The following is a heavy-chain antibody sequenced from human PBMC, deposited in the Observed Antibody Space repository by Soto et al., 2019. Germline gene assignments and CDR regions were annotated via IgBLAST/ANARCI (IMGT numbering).Heavy chain of an antibody. CDR2: ISSSSSYI. CDR3: ARDYDFWSGYFSDNQYYYYGMDV. J-gene: IGHJ6*02. D-gene: IGHD3-3*01. CDR1: GFTFSSYS. V-gene: IGHV3-21*01. Sequence: GVSLRLSCAASGFTFSSYSMNWVRQAPGKGLEWVSSISSSSSYIYYADSVKGRFTISRDNAKNSLYLQMNSLRAEDTAVYYCARDYDFWSGYFSDNQYYYYGMDVWGQGTTVTVSS.